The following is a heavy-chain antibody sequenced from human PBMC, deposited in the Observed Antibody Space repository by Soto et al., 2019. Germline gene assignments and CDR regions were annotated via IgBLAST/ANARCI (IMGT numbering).Heavy chain of an antibody. Sequence: GSGPTLVNPAQTLTLTCTFSGFSLTTSGVGVGWIRQPPGKALEWLALIYWDDDKRYSPSLKNRLTVTKDTSKNQVVLTMTKMDPVAPPTYSGPPSRRGGSFASWGQGTLVTVSS. J-gene: IGHJ4*02. CDR1: GFSLTTSGVG. CDR3: PPSRRGGSFAS. D-gene: IGHD3-16*01. V-gene: IGHV2-5*02. CDR2: IYWDDDK.